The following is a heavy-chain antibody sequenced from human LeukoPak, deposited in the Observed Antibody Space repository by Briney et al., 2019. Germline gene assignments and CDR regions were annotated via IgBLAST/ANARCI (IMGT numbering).Heavy chain of an antibody. CDR1: GLTFSSYV. CDR3: ARARYDILRYFDY. CDR2: ISTGGTNT. V-gene: IGHV3-23*01. J-gene: IGHJ4*02. D-gene: IGHD3-9*01. Sequence: GGSLRLSCAASGLTFSSYVMSWVRQAPGKGLEWVSVISTGGTNTYYADSVKGRFTISRDNSKKTLYLQMNSLRAEDTAVYYCARARYDILRYFDYWGQGTLVTVSS.